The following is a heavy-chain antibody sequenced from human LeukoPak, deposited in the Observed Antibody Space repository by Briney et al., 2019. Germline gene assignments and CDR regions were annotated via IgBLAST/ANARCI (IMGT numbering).Heavy chain of an antibody. Sequence: PSETLSLTCAVYGGSFSGYYWSWIRQPPGKGLEWIGEINHSGSTNYNPSLKSRVTISVDTSKNQFSLKLSSVTAADTAVYYCARTRRGYSYGSFDYWGQGTLVTVSS. J-gene: IGHJ4*02. CDR2: INHSGST. D-gene: IGHD5-18*01. CDR3: ARTRRGYSYGSFDY. CDR1: GGSFSGYY. V-gene: IGHV4-34*01.